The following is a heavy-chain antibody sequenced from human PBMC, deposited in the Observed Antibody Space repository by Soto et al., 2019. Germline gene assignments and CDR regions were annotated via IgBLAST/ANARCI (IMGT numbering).Heavy chain of an antibody. CDR1: GFTFSSYA. J-gene: IGHJ4*02. Sequence: LRLSCAASGFTFSSYAMSWVRQAPGKGLEWVSAISGSGGSTYYADSVKGRFTISRDNSKNTLYLQMNSLRAEDTAVYYCAKDRDYYDSSGSLGYWGQGTLVTVSS. V-gene: IGHV3-23*01. CDR2: ISGSGGST. D-gene: IGHD3-22*01. CDR3: AKDRDYYDSSGSLGY.